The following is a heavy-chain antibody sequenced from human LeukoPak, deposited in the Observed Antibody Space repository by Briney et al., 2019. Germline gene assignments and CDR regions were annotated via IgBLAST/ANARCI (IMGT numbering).Heavy chain of an antibody. CDR3: ARHNAPRRVGFDF. CDR2: MYNSGTA. Sequence: SETLSLTCTVSGGPISRSSYSWGWVRQPPGKGLEWIGSMYNSGTAYYNSSLKSRVTISVDTSKNQFSLKLNSVTATGTAIYWCARHNAPRRVGFDFWGQGILVTVSS. V-gene: IGHV4-39*01. CDR1: GGPISRSSYS. D-gene: IGHD2-2*01. J-gene: IGHJ4*02.